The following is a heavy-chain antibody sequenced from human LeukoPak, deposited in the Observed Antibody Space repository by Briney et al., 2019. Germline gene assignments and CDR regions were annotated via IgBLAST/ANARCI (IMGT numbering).Heavy chain of an antibody. V-gene: IGHV3-66*01. CDR3: ARDLFD. CDR1: GFTVSSNY. Sequence: GGSLRLSCAASGFTVSSNYMSWVRRAPGKGLEWVSVIYSDDGSYYADSVKGRFTISRDNSKNTLYLQMNSLRAEDTAVYYCARDLFDWGQGTLVTVSS. CDR2: IYSDDGS. D-gene: IGHD3-3*01. J-gene: IGHJ4*02.